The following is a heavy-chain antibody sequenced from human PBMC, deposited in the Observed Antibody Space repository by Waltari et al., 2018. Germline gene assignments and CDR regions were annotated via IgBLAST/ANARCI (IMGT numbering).Heavy chain of an antibody. CDR2: IIPILGIA. CDR1: GATFSSYT. Sequence: QVQLVQSGAEVKKPGSSVKVSCKAAGATFSSYTISWLRQAPGQGLEWMGRIIPILGIANYSQKFQGRVTITADKSTSTAYMELSSLRSEDTAVYYCARDRRGEPAAAFDYWGQGTLVTVSS. J-gene: IGHJ4*02. V-gene: IGHV1-69*08. D-gene: IGHD6-13*01. CDR3: ARDRRGEPAAAFDY.